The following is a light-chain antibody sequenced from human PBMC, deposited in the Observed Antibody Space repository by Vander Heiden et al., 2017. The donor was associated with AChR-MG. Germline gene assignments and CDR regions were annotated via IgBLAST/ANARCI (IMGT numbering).Light chain of an antibody. CDR3: KAHDSSGKLLF. CDR2: PKN. Sequence: SELTQDPAVSVALGQTVRITCQGDSLRTYYASWYQQKPGQATVLVLYPKNNRPPGIPGRFSGSSSGNTASLTITGDQAEDEADYYCKAHDSSGKLLFFGTGTKVTVL. J-gene: IGLJ1*01. CDR1: SLRTYY. V-gene: IGLV3-19*01.